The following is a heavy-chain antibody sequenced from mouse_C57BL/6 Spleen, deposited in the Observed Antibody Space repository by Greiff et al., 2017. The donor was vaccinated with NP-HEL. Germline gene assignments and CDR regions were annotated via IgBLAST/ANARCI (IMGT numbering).Heavy chain of an antibody. CDR2: IWSGGST. J-gene: IGHJ4*01. CDR1: GFSLTSYG. D-gene: IGHD2-1*01. Sequence: QVQLKESGPGLVQPSQSLSITCTVSGFSLTSYGVHWVRQSPGKGLEWLGVIWSGGSTDYNAAFISRLSISKDNSKSQVFFKMNSLQADDTAIYYCARKGSIYYGNYYAMDYWGQGTSVTVSS. V-gene: IGHV2-2*01. CDR3: ARKGSIYYGNYYAMDY.